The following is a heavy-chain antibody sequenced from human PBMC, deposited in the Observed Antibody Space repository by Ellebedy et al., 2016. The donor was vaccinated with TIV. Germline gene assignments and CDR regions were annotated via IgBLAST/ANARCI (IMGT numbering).Heavy chain of an antibody. D-gene: IGHD4-17*01. CDR2: IYYSGRT. V-gene: IGHV4-31*03. CDR1: GASIASGGYY. CDR3: ARDANDYGIDAFDI. Sequence: LRLSCRVSGASIASGGYYWNWIRHHPGKGLEWIGYIYYSGRTEYNPSLKSRVSMSVDPSKTQFSLRLTSVTAADTAVYFCARDANDYGIDAFDIWGHGTMVTVSA. J-gene: IGHJ3*02.